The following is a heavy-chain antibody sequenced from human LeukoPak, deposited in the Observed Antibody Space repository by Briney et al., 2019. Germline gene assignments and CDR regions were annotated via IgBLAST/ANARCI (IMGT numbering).Heavy chain of an antibody. D-gene: IGHD2-15*01. CDR3: ARTTYCSGGSCYSYYYYMDV. Sequence: GASVKVSCKASGYNFNGYYMNWLRQAPGQGLEWMGWISPNSGGTSFAQKFQGRVTMTRDTSISTAYMELSRLRSDDTAVYYCARTTYCSGGSCYSYYYYMDVWGKGTTVTVSS. J-gene: IGHJ6*03. V-gene: IGHV1-2*02. CDR1: GYNFNGYY. CDR2: ISPNSGGT.